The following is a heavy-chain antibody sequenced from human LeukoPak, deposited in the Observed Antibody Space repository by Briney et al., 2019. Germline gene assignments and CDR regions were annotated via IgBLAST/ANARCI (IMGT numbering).Heavy chain of an antibody. D-gene: IGHD2-15*01. CDR1: GGSISSSTYY. V-gene: IGHV4-39*01. CDR2: IDYRGTT. CDR3: ARHTCSGGSCYSIDWFDP. J-gene: IGHJ5*02. Sequence: SETLPLTCTVSGGSISSSTYYWGWLRQPPGKGLAGIGSIDYRGTTYYNPSLKSRATISVDTSKNHFSLRLSSVNAADTAVYYCARHTCSGGSCYSIDWFDPGGQGTLVTVS.